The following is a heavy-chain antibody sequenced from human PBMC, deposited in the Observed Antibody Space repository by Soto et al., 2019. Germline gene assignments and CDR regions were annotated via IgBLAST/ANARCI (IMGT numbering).Heavy chain of an antibody. Sequence: QVQLVESGGGVVQPGRSLTLSCGASGFSFSSYGMYWVRQAPGKGLEWVAAISYDGSNTYHADSVKGRFTISRDNSKNTLYLQMNSLRAEDTAVYYCAKDIVRYTYGACDYWGQGALVTVSS. J-gene: IGHJ4*02. CDR2: ISYDGSNT. CDR1: GFSFSSYG. CDR3: AKDIVRYTYGACDY. V-gene: IGHV3-30*18. D-gene: IGHD5-18*01.